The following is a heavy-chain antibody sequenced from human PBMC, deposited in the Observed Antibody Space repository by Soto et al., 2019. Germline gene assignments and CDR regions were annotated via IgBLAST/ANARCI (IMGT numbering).Heavy chain of an antibody. CDR1: GGSISSSSYY. V-gene: IGHV4-39*01. D-gene: IGHD3-22*01. Sequence: SETLSLTCTVSGGSISSSSYYWGWIRQPPGKGLEWIGSIYYSGSTYYNPSLKSRVTISVDTSKNQFSLKLSSVTAADTAVYYCARGDYYDSSGYYDDGGGPTVFPFDTWGQGTLVT. J-gene: IGHJ3*02. CDR3: ARGDYYDSSGYYDDGGGPTVFPFDT. CDR2: IYYSGST.